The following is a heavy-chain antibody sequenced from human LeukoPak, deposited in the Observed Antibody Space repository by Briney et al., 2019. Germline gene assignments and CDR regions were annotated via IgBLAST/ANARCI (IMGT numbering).Heavy chain of an antibody. CDR1: GYTFSNYG. CDR2: ISAYDTNS. V-gene: IGHV1-18*01. D-gene: IGHD3-10*01. CDR3: ARDPVVRGVYDGLDI. Sequence: ASVKVSCKASGYTFSNYGITWVRQVPGQGLEWMGWISAYDTNSNYAQKFQGRVTLTTDTSTSTAYMELRRLRSDDTAVYYCARDPVVRGVYDGLDIWGQGTMVTVSS. J-gene: IGHJ3*02.